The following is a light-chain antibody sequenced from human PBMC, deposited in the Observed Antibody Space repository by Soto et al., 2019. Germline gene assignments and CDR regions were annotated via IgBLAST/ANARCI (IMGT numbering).Light chain of an antibody. CDR3: LQRSSWPRT. V-gene: IGKV3-11*01. CDR1: QSISSD. Sequence: EIVLTQSPATLSLSPGERATLSCRASQSISSDLAWYKQKPGQAPRLFIYDASNRVTGIPARFRGSGSGTDFTLTIITLEPEDFAVYYCLQRSSWPRTFGQGTKVDIK. CDR2: DAS. J-gene: IGKJ1*01.